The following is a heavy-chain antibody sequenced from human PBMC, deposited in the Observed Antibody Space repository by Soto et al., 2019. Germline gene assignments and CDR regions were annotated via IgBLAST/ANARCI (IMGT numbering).Heavy chain of an antibody. CDR3: AAFFTHGMDV. CDR2: ISSSSSTI. Sequence: GGSLRLSCAASGFTFSSYSMNWVRQAPGKGLEWVSYISSSSSTIYYADSVKGRFTISRDNAKNSLYLQRNSLRDEDMAVYYCAAFFTHGMDVWGQGTTVTVSS. J-gene: IGHJ6*02. V-gene: IGHV3-48*02. CDR1: GFTFSSYS.